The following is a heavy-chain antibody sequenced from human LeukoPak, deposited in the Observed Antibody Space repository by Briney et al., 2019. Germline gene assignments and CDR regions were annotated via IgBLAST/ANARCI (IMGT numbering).Heavy chain of an antibody. V-gene: IGHV4-61*05. Sequence: SETLSLTCTVSGGSISSSSYYWGWIRQPPGKGLEWIGYIYYSGITNYNPSLKSRVTISVDTSKNQFSLKLSSVTAADTAVYYCARDAPRGKAASPSTWGQGTLVTVSS. D-gene: IGHD6-13*01. CDR1: GGSISSSSYY. CDR2: IYYSGIT. CDR3: ARDAPRGKAASPST. J-gene: IGHJ4*02.